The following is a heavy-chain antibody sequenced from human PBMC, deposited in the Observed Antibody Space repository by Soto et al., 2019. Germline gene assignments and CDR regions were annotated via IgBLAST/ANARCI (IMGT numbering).Heavy chain of an antibody. CDR2: INHSGST. CDR3: ARGRDGYNYTVDY. CDR1: GGSFSGYY. Sequence: SETLSLTCAVYGGSFSGYYWSWIRQPPGKGLEWIGEINHSGSTNYNPSLKSRVTISVDTSKNQFSLKLSSVTAADTAVYYCARGRDGYNYTVDYWGQGTLVTVSS. D-gene: IGHD5-12*01. J-gene: IGHJ4*02. V-gene: IGHV4-34*01.